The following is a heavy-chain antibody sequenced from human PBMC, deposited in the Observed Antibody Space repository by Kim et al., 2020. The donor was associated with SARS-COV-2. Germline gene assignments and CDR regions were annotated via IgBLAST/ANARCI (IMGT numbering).Heavy chain of an antibody. CDR2: IYHSGST. CDR3: AREGGYSSSWYGF. J-gene: IGHJ4*02. CDR1: GGSISSSNW. V-gene: IGHV4-4*02. D-gene: IGHD6-13*01. Sequence: SETLSLTCAVSGGSISSSNWWSWVRQPPGKGLEWIGEIYHSGSTNYNPSLKSRVTISVDKSKNQFSLKLSSVTAADTAVYYCAREGGYSSSWYGFWGQGTLVTVSS.